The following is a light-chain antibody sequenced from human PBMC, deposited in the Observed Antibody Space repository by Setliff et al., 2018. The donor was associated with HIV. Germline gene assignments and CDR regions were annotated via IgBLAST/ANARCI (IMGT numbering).Light chain of an antibody. CDR1: SSDVGGYNY. V-gene: IGLV2-14*03. J-gene: IGLJ2*01. Sequence: QSALTQPASVSGSPGQSITISCTGTSSDVGGYNYVSWYQHYPGKAPKFMIYDVTTRPSGVSNRFSGSKSGNTASLTISGLQAEDEADYYCCSYGSGDIWIFGGGTKVTVL. CDR2: DVT. CDR3: CSYGSGDIWI.